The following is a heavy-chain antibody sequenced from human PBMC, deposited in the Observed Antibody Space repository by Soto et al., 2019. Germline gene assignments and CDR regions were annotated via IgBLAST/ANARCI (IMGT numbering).Heavy chain of an antibody. Sequence: ASVKVSCKASGYTFTSYGISWVRQAPGQGLEWMGWISTYNANTNYPPKLQGRVTMTTDTSTSTAYMELRSLRSDDTAVYYCAGAVTSPCYYYGLDVWGRGTTGTVSS. D-gene: IGHD2-2*01. CDR2: ISTYNANT. V-gene: IGHV1-18*01. CDR3: AGAVTSPCYYYGLDV. CDR1: GYTFTSYG. J-gene: IGHJ6*02.